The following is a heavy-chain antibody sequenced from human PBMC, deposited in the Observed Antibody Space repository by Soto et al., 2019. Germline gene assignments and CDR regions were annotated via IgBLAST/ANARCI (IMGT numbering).Heavy chain of an antibody. Sequence: ASVKVSCKASGYTFTSYYMHWVRQAPGQGLEWMGIINPSGGSTSYAQKFQGRVTMTRDTSTSTVYIELSSLISEDTAVYYCARVYYYYYYMDVWGKGTTVTVSS. CDR3: ARVYYYYYYMDV. J-gene: IGHJ6*03. CDR2: INPSGGST. V-gene: IGHV1-46*01. CDR1: GYTFTSYY.